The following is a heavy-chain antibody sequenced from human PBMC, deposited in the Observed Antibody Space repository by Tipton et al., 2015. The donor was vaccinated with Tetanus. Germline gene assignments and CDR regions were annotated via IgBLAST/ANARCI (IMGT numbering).Heavy chain of an antibody. CDR2: VYKSGTP. J-gene: IGHJ4*02. V-gene: IGHV4-39*01. D-gene: IGHD3-10*01. CDR3: AKSLVTFGSYRPLFDS. CDR1: GGSISSSSYY. Sequence: TLSLTCTVSGGSISSSSYYWGWVRQPPGKGLEWIGNVYKSGTPYYNPSLTSRVTISVDTSKNHFFLKLDSVTAADAAVYYCAKSLVTFGSYRPLFDSWGQGTLVTVSS.